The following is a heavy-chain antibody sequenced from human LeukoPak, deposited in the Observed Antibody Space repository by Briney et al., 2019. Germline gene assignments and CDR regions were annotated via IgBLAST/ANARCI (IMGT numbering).Heavy chain of an antibody. Sequence: SETLSLTCTVSGGSISSYHWSWIRQPAGKGLEWIGRIYTSGSTNYNPSLKSRVTMSVDTSKNQFSLKLSSVTAADTAVYYCARDLYIDSSGYDAFDIWGQGTMVTVSS. CDR3: ARDLYIDSSGYDAFDI. V-gene: IGHV4-4*07. CDR2: IYTSGST. CDR1: GGSISSYH. D-gene: IGHD3-22*01. J-gene: IGHJ3*02.